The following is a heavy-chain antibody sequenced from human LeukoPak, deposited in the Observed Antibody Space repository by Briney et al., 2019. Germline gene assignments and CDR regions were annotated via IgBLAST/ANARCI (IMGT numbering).Heavy chain of an antibody. D-gene: IGHD3-3*01. CDR1: GYSISSGYY. J-gene: IGHJ4*02. Sequence: RSETLSLTCTVSGYSISSGYYWGWLRQPPGKELQWIGSIYHSGSAYYNASLRSRLTLSVDTSKNQLSLKLTSVTAADTAVYYCARVQFDFWSGSKNYYFDYWGQGTLITVFS. V-gene: IGHV4-38-2*02. CDR3: ARVQFDFWSGSKNYYFDY. CDR2: IYHSGSA.